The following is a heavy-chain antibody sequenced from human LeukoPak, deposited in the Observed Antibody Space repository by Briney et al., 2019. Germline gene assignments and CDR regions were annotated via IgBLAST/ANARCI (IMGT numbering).Heavy chain of an antibody. V-gene: IGHV4-4*07. J-gene: IGHJ4*02. CDR3: AREAYYYDSSGYHGVGFDY. CDR2: IYTSGST. Sequence: SETLSLTCTVSGGSISSYYWSWIRQPAGKGLEWIGRIYTSGSTNYNPSLESRVTMSVDTSKNQFSLKLSSVTAADTAVYYCAREAYYYDSSGYHGVGFDYWGQGTLVTVSS. CDR1: GGSISSYY. D-gene: IGHD3-22*01.